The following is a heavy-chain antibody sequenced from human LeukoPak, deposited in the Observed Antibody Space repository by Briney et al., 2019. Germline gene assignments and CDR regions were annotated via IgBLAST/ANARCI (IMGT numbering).Heavy chain of an antibody. V-gene: IGHV3-23*01. CDR1: GLTFSSYA. D-gene: IGHD3-10*01. CDR3: AREAYGSGNYPFDF. J-gene: IGHJ4*02. Sequence: PGGSLRLSCAASGLTFSSYAMSWVRQAPGNGLEWVSGVSGSGGTTYYADSVKGRFTISRDNAKNSLYLQMNSLRAEDTAVYYCAREAYGSGNYPFDFWGQGTLVTVSS. CDR2: VSGSGGTT.